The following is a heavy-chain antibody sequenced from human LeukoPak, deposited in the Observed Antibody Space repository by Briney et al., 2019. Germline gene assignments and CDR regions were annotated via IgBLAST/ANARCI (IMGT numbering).Heavy chain of an antibody. CDR1: GFKFSDSW. CDR2: IKQDGSEK. Sequence: GGSLRLSCAASGFKFSDSWMSWVRQAPGKGLEWVANIKQDGSEKYYVDSVKGRFTISRDNSKNTLYLQMNSLRAEDTAVYYCAADSSSWYGYYYYYYMDVWGKGTTVTVSS. CDR3: AADSSSWYGYYYYYYMDV. J-gene: IGHJ6*03. D-gene: IGHD6-13*01. V-gene: IGHV3-7*03.